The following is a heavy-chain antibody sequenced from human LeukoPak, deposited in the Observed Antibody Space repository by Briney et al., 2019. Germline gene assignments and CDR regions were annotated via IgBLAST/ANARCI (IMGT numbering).Heavy chain of an antibody. CDR1: GFTLRSYD. CDR2: TSGSGGNT. CDR3: AKDHRSGILTGYSYEV. V-gene: IGHV3-23*01. J-gene: IGHJ6*02. Sequence: GGSLRLSCAASGFTLRSYDMSWVRQAPGKGLEWVAATSGSGGNTYYADSVKGRFTISRDNSKNTLYLQMNSLRAEDTAVYYCAKDHRSGILTGYSYEVWGQGTTVTVSS. D-gene: IGHD3-9*01.